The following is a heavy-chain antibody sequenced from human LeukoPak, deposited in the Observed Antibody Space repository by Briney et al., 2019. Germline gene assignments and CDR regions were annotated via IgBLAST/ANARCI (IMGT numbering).Heavy chain of an antibody. CDR1: GFTLSSYA. J-gene: IGHJ4*02. D-gene: IGHD3-10*01. CDR3: AKDSYYGSGNYDYFDY. CDR2: VSGSGDGT. Sequence: PGGSLRLSCAASGFTLSSYAMSWVGQAPGRGLEWFSAVSGSGDGTYYADSVKGRFTISRDNSKNKLYLQMSTLRAEDTAVYYCAKDSYYGSGNYDYFDYWGQGTLVTVSS. V-gene: IGHV3-23*01.